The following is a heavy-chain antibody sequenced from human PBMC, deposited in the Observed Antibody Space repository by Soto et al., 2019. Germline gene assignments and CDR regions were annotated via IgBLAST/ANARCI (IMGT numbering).Heavy chain of an antibody. CDR2: MNPNSGNT. D-gene: IGHD6-13*01. CDR3: ARGRASAAGTVYAFDI. J-gene: IGHJ3*02. CDR1: GCTFTSYY. V-gene: IGHV1-8*01. Sequence: ASVNVSCKSAGCTFTSYYINWGRQATGQGLECMGWMNPNSGNTGYAQKFQGRVTMTRNTSISTAYMELSSLRSADTAVYYCARGRASAAGTVYAFDIWGQGTMVTVSS.